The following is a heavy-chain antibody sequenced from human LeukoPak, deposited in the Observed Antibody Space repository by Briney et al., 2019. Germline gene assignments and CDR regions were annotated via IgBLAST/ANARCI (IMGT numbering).Heavy chain of an antibody. CDR3: AMDINGDLFHV. V-gene: IGHV3-74*01. J-gene: IGHJ4*02. D-gene: IGHD2-2*03. CDR2: IKYDGSAT. CDR1: GFTFSVAA. Sequence: PGGSLRLSCAASGFTFSVAAMTWVRQAPEKGLEWVSSIKYDGSATTFADSVKGRFSISTDSAKNTAYLQMNSLRVEDTAIYYCAMDINGDLFHVWGQGTLVTVSS.